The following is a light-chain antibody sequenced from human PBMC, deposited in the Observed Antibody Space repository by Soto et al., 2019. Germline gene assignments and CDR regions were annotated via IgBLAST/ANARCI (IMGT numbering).Light chain of an antibody. Sequence: EIVMTQSPATLSVSPGEGATLSCRASQSVSSNLAWYQQKPGQAPRLLIFGASTRATGIPARFSGSGSGAEFSLSISALQSEDFEIYYCQQYSIWPLTFGGGTKVGIK. J-gene: IGKJ4*01. CDR2: GAS. CDR3: QQYSIWPLT. CDR1: QSVSSN. V-gene: IGKV3-15*01.